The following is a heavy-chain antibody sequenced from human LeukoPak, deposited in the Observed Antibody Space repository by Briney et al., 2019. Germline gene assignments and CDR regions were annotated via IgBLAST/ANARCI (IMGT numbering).Heavy chain of an antibody. V-gene: IGHV1-69*13. Sequence: ASVKVSCKASGGTFSSHAISWVRQAPGQGLEWMGGIIPIFGTANYAQKFQGRVTITADESTSTAYMELSSLRSEDTAVYYCARVYNWNDYWFDPWGQGTLVTVSS. CDR1: GGTFSSHA. J-gene: IGHJ5*02. CDR2: IIPIFGTA. D-gene: IGHD1-20*01. CDR3: ARVYNWNDYWFDP.